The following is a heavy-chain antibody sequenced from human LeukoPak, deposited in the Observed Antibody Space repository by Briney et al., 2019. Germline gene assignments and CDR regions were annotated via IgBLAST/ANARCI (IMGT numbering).Heavy chain of an antibody. D-gene: IGHD6-13*01. Sequence: EASVKVSCKASGYTFTGYYMHWVRQAPGQGLEWMGWINPNSGGTNYAQKFQGRVTMTRDTSISTAYMELSRLRSDDTAVYYCARDGVAAAAGGWEGDFDYWGQGTLVTVSS. CDR1: GYTFTGYY. CDR2: INPNSGGT. CDR3: ARDGVAAAAGGWEGDFDY. V-gene: IGHV1-2*02. J-gene: IGHJ4*02.